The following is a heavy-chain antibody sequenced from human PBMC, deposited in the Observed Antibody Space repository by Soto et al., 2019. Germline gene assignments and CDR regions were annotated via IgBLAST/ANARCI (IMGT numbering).Heavy chain of an antibody. CDR2: INPNSGGT. CDR1: GYTFTAYY. J-gene: IGHJ5*02. Sequence: ASVKVSCKASGYTFTAYYMRWVRQAPGQGLEWMGWINPNSGGTYHAQNFQGKVTMTRDTSTTTAYTELASLRSDDTAVYYCARGGGRGYNELDPWGHGTLVTVSS. V-gene: IGHV1-2*02. D-gene: IGHD5-12*01. CDR3: ARGGGRGYNELDP.